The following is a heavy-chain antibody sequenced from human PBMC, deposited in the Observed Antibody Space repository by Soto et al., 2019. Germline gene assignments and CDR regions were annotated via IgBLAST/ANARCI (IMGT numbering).Heavy chain of an antibody. Sequence: GGSLRLSCAASGFTFSSYAMSWVHQAPGKGLEWVSAISGSGGSTYYADSVKGRFTISRDNSKNTLYLQMNSLRAEDTAVYYCAKDPGMVPFLDYGEKYFQHWGQGTLVTVSS. CDR2: ISGSGGST. D-gene: IGHD4-17*01. CDR3: AKDPGMVPFLDYGEKYFQH. CDR1: GFTFSSYA. J-gene: IGHJ1*01. V-gene: IGHV3-23*01.